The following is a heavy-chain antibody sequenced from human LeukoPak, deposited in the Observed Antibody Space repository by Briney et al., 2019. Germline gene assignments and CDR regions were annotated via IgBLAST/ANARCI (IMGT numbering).Heavy chain of an antibody. Sequence: GGSLRLSRAASGFTLGAYTMNWVRQAPGKGLEWVSAISGSGGSTYYADSVKGRFTISRDNSKNTLYLQMNSLRAEDTAVYYCAKDLRVGATDCYFDYWGQGTLVTVSS. CDR2: ISGSGGST. V-gene: IGHV3-23*01. CDR3: AKDLRVGATDCYFDY. J-gene: IGHJ4*02. D-gene: IGHD1-26*01. CDR1: GFTLGAYT.